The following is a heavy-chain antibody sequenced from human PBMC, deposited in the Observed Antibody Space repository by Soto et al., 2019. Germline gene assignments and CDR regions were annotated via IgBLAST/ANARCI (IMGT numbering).Heavy chain of an antibody. CDR2: ISGSSTST. Sequence: EVKLSGSGGGLVQPGGSLRLSCAASGLTFSSYAMSWVRQAPGKGLEWVSAISGSSTSTYYADSVKGRFTISRDNSKNTLYLQMNSLRAEDTAVYYCAKDPSSGFAMENYFDYWGQGTVVTVSS. CDR1: GLTFSSYA. D-gene: IGHD3-10*01. CDR3: AKDPSSGFAMENYFDY. J-gene: IGHJ4*02. V-gene: IGHV3-23*01.